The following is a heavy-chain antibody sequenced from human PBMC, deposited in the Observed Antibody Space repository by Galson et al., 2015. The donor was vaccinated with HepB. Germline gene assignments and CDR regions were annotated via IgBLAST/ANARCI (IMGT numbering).Heavy chain of an antibody. Sequence: SLRLSCAASGFTFSSYTMHWVRQAPGKGLEWVAVISYDGSNKYYADSVKGRFTISRDNSKNTLYLQMNSLRAEDTAVYYCARDHAREQWLVGGYWGQGTLVTVSS. CDR2: ISYDGSNK. CDR1: GFTFSSYT. CDR3: ARDHAREQWLVGGY. D-gene: IGHD6-19*01. J-gene: IGHJ4*02. V-gene: IGHV3-30-3*01.